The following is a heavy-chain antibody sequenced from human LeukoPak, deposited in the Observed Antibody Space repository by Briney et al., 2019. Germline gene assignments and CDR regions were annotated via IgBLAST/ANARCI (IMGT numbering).Heavy chain of an antibody. CDR1: GYSISSGYY. CDR3: TTAGRAAAGTSTFDY. Sequence: ETLSLTCTVSGYSISSGYYWGWVGQAPGKGLEWVGRIKSKTDGGTTDYSAPVKGRFTISRDDSKNTLYLQMNSLKTEDTAVYYCTTAGRAAAGTSTFDYWGQGTLVTVSS. CDR2: IKSKTDGGTT. D-gene: IGHD6-13*01. J-gene: IGHJ4*02. V-gene: IGHV3-15*01.